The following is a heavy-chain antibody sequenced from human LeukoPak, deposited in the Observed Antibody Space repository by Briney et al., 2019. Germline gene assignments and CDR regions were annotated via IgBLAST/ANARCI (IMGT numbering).Heavy chain of an antibody. D-gene: IGHD4-23*01. J-gene: IGHJ4*02. CDR2: IKYDGSEE. Sequence: GGSLRLSCAVSGITFSDRWMTWVRQAPGKGLEWVANIKYDGSEEYYVESVKGRFTISRDNAKNSLFLQMNSLRVEDTAVYYCARDVNGGYFDYWGQGTLVTVSS. CDR1: GITFSDRW. V-gene: IGHV3-7*01. CDR3: ARDVNGGYFDY.